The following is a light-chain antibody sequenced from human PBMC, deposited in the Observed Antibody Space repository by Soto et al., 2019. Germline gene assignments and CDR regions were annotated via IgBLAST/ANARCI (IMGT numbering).Light chain of an antibody. CDR1: QSVLYSSDNNNY. J-gene: IGKJ1*01. CDR2: WAS. Sequence: DIVMTQSPDSLAASLGERVTINCKSSQSVLYSSDNNNYLAWYQQKPGQPPKLLIYWASTRESGVPDRFSGSGSGTDFTLTISSLQAEDVAVYYCQQHYDIPWTFGQGTKVEI. V-gene: IGKV4-1*01. CDR3: QQHYDIPWT.